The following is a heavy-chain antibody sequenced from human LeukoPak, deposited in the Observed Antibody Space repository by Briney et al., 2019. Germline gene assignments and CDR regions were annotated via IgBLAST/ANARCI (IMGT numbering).Heavy chain of an antibody. D-gene: IGHD2-15*01. CDR3: AGRVRNWFDP. CDR1: GGTFSSYA. V-gene: IGHV1-69*04. CDR2: IIPILGIA. Sequence: ASVTLSCKASGGTFSSYAISWVRQAPGQGLEWMGRIIPILGIANYAQRFQGRVTITADKSTSTAYMELSSLRSEDTAVYYCAGRVRNWFDPWGQGTLVTVSS. J-gene: IGHJ5*02.